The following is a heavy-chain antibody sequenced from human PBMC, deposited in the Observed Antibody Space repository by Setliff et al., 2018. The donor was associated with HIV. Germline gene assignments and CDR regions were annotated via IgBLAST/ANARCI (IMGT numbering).Heavy chain of an antibody. V-gene: IGHV4-59*01. CDR1: GGSISSYY. Sequence: SETLSLTCTVSGGSISSYYWSWIRQPPGKGLEWIGYIYYSGSANYNPSLKSRVTISVDTSKNQFSLKLSSVIAADTAVYYCARDQPTVYYTSWYDSGEYNWFDPWGQGTLVTVSS. D-gene: IGHD6-13*01. CDR2: IYYSGSA. CDR3: ARDQPTVYYTSWYDSGEYNWFDP. J-gene: IGHJ5*02.